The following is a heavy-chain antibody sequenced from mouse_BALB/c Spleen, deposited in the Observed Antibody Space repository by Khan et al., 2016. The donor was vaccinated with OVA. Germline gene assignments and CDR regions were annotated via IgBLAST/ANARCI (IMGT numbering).Heavy chain of an antibody. CDR3: AGGRTY. CDR2: ISYSGST. D-gene: IGHD3-3*01. CDR1: GYSITSDYA. V-gene: IGHV3-2*02. Sequence: EVRLQESGPGLVKPSQSLSLTCTVTGYSITSDYAWNWIRQFPGNKLEWMGYISYSGSTSYTPSLKSRISITRDTSKNQFFLQLNSVTTEDTGTYFCAGGRTYWGQGTLVTVSA. J-gene: IGHJ3*01.